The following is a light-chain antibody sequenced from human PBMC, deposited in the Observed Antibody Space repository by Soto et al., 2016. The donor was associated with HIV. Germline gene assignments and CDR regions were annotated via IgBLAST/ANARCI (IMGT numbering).Light chain of an antibody. CDR3: QVWDSSTNHVV. Sequence: SYELTQSPSVSVAPGKTARITCGGNNIGSKSVHWYQQKPGQAPVLVVYDDSDRPSGIPERFSGSNSGNSATLTISRVEAGDEADYFCQVWDSSTNHVVFGGGTKLTVL. CDR2: DDS. V-gene: IGLV3-21*03. CDR1: NIGSKS. J-gene: IGLJ2*01.